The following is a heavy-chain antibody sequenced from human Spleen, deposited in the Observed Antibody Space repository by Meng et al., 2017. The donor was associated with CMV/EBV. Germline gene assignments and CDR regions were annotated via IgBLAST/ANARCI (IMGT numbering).Heavy chain of an antibody. CDR3: ATTYYYDDTDYP. CDR1: GFVFNDYW. J-gene: IGHJ5*02. Sequence: GESLKISCVASGFVFNDYWMSWVRQAPGRGLEWVGNINQHGSENQYADSVRGRFTISRDNARNSVYLQMNTLRAEDTAVYYCATTYYYDDTDYPSGQGTLVTVSS. D-gene: IGHD3-22*01. CDR2: INQHGSEN. V-gene: IGHV3-7*01.